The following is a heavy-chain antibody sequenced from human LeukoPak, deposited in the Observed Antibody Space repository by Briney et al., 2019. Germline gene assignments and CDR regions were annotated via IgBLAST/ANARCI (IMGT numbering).Heavy chain of an antibody. Sequence: PGGSLRLSCAASGFTFSSYEMNWVRQAPGKGLEWVSYISSSGSTIYYADSVKGRFTISRDNAKNSLYLQMNSLRAEDTAVYYCASPRWGAMDVWGKGTTVTVSS. V-gene: IGHV3-48*03. CDR2: ISSSGSTI. CDR3: ASPRWGAMDV. D-gene: IGHD3-16*01. CDR1: GFTFSSYE. J-gene: IGHJ6*03.